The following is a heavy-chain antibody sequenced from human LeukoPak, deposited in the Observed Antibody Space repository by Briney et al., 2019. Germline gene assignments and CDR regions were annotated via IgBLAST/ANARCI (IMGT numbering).Heavy chain of an antibody. CDR2: IKQDGSDK. J-gene: IGHJ4*02. CDR1: GFTFSSHW. V-gene: IGHV3-7*01. Sequence: GGSLRLSCAASGFTFSSHWMSWVRQAPGKGLEWVANIKQDGSDKHYVDSVKGRFTISRDNTKTSLYLQMNSLRAEDTAVYHCTRYSHNSGPNDYWGQGILVTVSS. CDR3: TRYSHNSGPNDY. D-gene: IGHD2-21*01.